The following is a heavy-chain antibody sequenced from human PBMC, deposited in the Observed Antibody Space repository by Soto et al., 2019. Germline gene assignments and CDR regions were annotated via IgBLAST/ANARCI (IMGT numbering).Heavy chain of an antibody. J-gene: IGHJ4*02. D-gene: IGHD6-13*01. CDR2: ISWNSGSI. V-gene: IGHV3-9*01. Sequence: EVQLVESGGGLVQPGRSLRLSCAASGFTFDDYAMHWVRQAPGKGLEWVSGISWNSGSIGYADSVKGRFTISRDNAKNSLYLQMNSLRAEDTDLYYCAKGGAAATEDYWGQGTLVTVSS. CDR1: GFTFDDYA. CDR3: AKGGAAATEDY.